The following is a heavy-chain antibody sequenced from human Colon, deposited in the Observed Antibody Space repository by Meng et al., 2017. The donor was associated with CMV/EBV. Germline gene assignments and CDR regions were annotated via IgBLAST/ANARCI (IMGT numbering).Heavy chain of an antibody. CDR3: ARGVKDLNRCIGGSCYSANY. V-gene: IGHV1-8*01. CDR1: GYIFSFYD. J-gene: IGHJ4*02. Sequence: ASVKVSCKASGYIFSFYDIHWVRQATGQGLEWMGWMNPKNGDTVYAQKFQGRVTMSRDTSINTAYLTLSSLTSEDTAEYYCARGVKDLNRCIGGSCYSANYWGQGTLVTVSS. D-gene: IGHD2-15*01. CDR2: MNPKNGDT.